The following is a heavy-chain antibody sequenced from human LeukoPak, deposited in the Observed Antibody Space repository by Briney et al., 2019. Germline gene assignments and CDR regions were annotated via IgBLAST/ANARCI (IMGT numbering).Heavy chain of an antibody. D-gene: IGHD2-2*01. V-gene: IGHV4-59*12. CDR3: ARDRGVVPAASGGYNWFDP. CDR1: GGSISSYY. Sequence: SESLSLTCTVSGGSISSYYWSWIRQPPGKGLEWVGYIYYTGSTNYNPSLKSRVTISVDKSKNQFSLKLSSVTAADTAVYYCARDRGVVPAASGGYNWFDPWGQGTLVTVSS. J-gene: IGHJ5*02. CDR2: IYYTGST.